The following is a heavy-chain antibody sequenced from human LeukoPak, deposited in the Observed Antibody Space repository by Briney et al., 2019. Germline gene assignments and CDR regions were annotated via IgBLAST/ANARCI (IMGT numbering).Heavy chain of an antibody. D-gene: IGHD3-10*01. CDR3: ARDGNVDPELLWFEGLGGPLFDS. Sequence: ASVKVSCKTSGYTFSDYYIYWVRQAPGQGLEWMGWINPKSGATKYAQKFQGRVTMTRDTSVTTSYMELIGLISADTAMYYCARDGNVDPELLWFEGLGGPLFDSWGQGTLVTVSP. CDR1: GYTFSDYY. J-gene: IGHJ4*02. CDR2: INPKSGAT. V-gene: IGHV1-2*02.